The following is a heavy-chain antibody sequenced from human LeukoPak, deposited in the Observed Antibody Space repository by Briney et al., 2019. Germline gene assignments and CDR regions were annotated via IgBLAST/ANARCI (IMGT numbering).Heavy chain of an antibody. CDR1: GFTFSSYP. CDR2: ISGSGGDT. J-gene: IGHJ4*02. D-gene: IGHD6-19*01. CDR3: ATSSGWYPKYFDY. V-gene: IGHV3-23*01. Sequence: GGSLRLSCAASGFTFSSYPMSWVRQAPGKGLEWVSAISGSGGDTYYADSVKGRFTISRDKSKNTLYLQMNSLRAEDTALYYCATSSGWYPKYFDYWGQGTLVTVSS.